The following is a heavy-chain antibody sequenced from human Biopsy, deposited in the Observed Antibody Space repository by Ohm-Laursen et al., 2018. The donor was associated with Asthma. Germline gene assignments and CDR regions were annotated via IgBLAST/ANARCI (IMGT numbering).Heavy chain of an antibody. CDR1: GFTFSNYG. J-gene: IGHJ6*02. V-gene: IGHV3-30*03. CDR3: ARGRAGVLGSYNGMDV. Sequence: SLRLSCTASGFTFSNYGMHWVRQVAGKGLDWVAAVTYDGISQYYAESVKGRFTISRDNSRNTLNLQMNSVRPDDTAVYFCARGRAGVLGSYNGMDVWGPGTTVSVSS. CDR2: VTYDGISQ. D-gene: IGHD2-8*01.